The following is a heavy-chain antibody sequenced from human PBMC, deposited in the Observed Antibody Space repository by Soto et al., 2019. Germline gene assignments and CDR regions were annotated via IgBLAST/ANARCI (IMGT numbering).Heavy chain of an antibody. Sequence: GGSLRLSCPASGFTFSSYAMSWVRQAPGKGLEWVSAISGSGGSTYYADYVKGRFTISRDNSKNTLYLQMNSLRAEDTAVYYCANAAPPRVCSGGSCYFAPFDYWGQGTLVTSPQ. CDR2: ISGSGGST. CDR3: ANAAPPRVCSGGSCYFAPFDY. J-gene: IGHJ4*02. CDR1: GFTFSSYA. D-gene: IGHD2-15*01. V-gene: IGHV3-23*01.